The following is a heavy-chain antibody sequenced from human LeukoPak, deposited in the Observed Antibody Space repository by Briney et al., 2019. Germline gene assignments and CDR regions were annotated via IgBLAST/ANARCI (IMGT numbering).Heavy chain of an antibody. Sequence: GGSLRLSCAASGFTFSSYGMHWVRQAPGKGLEWVAVIWYGGSNKYYADSVKGRFTISRDNSKNTLYLQMNSLRAEDTAVYYCAKGLYCSSTSCYRQGGGYYMDVWGKGTTVTVSS. V-gene: IGHV3-30*02. D-gene: IGHD2-2*02. CDR1: GFTFSSYG. J-gene: IGHJ6*03. CDR3: AKGLYCSSTSCYRQGGGYYMDV. CDR2: IWYGGSNK.